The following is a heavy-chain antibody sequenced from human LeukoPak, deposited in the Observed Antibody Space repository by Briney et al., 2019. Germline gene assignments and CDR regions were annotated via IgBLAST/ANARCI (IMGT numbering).Heavy chain of an antibody. Sequence: SETLSLTCTVSGGSISSYYWSWIRQPAGKGLEWIGRIYTSGSTNYNPSLKSRVTMSVDTSKNQFSLKPSSVTAADTAVYYCARGRTITIFGVAPDFDYWGQGTLVTVSS. J-gene: IGHJ4*02. CDR3: ARGRTITIFGVAPDFDY. V-gene: IGHV4-4*07. CDR1: GGSISSYY. D-gene: IGHD3-3*01. CDR2: IYTSGST.